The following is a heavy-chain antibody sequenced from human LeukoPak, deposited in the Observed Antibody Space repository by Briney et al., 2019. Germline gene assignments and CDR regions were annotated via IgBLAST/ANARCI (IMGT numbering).Heavy chain of an antibody. Sequence: SETLSLTCTVSGGSICSHYWSWIRQPPGKGLEWIGYIYYSGSTNYNPSLKSRVTISVDTSKNQFSLKLSSVTAADTAVYYCARDLVTWGQGTLVTVSS. CDR1: GGSICSHY. V-gene: IGHV4-59*11. CDR3: ARDLVT. CDR2: IYYSGST. D-gene: IGHD3-16*02. J-gene: IGHJ5*02.